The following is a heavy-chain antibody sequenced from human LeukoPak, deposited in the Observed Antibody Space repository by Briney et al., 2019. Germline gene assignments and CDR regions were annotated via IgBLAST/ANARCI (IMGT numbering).Heavy chain of an antibody. V-gene: IGHV1-2*02. CDR2: INPNSGGT. Sequence: ASVKVSCKASGYTFTGYYMHWVQQAPGQGLEWMGWINPNSGGTNYAQKFQGRVTMTRDTSISTAYMELSRLRSDDTAVYYCAREDPSGSGYADAFDIWGQGTMVTVSS. D-gene: IGHD3-22*01. CDR1: GYTFTGYY. J-gene: IGHJ3*02. CDR3: AREDPSGSGYADAFDI.